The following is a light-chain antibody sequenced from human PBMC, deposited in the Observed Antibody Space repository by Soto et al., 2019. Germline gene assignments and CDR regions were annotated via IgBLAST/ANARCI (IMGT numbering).Light chain of an antibody. CDR3: CSYVGSYTSYV. CDR2: DVT. CDR1: SSDVGGYNF. Sequence: QSVLTQPRSVPGCPGQSVAISCTGTSSDVGGYNFVSWYQQHPGKAPKFMIYDVTKRPSGVPDRFSGSKSGNTASLTISGLQAEDEADYYCCSYVGSYTSYVFGTGTKLTVL. V-gene: IGLV2-11*01. J-gene: IGLJ1*01.